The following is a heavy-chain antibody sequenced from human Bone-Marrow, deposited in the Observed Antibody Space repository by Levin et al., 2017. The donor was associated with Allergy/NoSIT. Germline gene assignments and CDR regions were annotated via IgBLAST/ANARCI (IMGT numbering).Heavy chain of an antibody. CDR1: GGPFSDYP. CDR2: IIPIFGTP. Sequence: ASVKVSCKASGGPFSDYPISWVRQAPGGGLEWMGGIIPIFGTPNYAQKFQGRVTITADESTSTAYMALSSLRSEDTALYYCTRGPPPIMNAFDMWGQGTMVIVSS. D-gene: IGHD3-16*01. CDR3: TRGPPPIMNAFDM. V-gene: IGHV1-69*13. J-gene: IGHJ3*02.